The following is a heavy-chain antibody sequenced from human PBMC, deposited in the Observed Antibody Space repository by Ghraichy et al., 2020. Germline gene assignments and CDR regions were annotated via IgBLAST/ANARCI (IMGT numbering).Heavy chain of an antibody. V-gene: IGHV4-34*01. CDR2: VNHRGGT. CDR3: TRGAYRGRQDS. D-gene: IGHD3-10*01. J-gene: IGHJ5*01. Sequence: SQTRSLTCGVSGASFGDYSWSWIRQAPGKGLEWIGEVNHRGGTNYNPSLKSRVSISVDTFKNHFSLKLSFVTAADTAMYYCTRGAYRGRQDSWGQGTLVTVSS. CDR1: GASFGDYS.